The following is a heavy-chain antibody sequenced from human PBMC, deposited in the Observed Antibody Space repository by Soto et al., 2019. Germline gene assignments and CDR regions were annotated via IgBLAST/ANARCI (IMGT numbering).Heavy chain of an antibody. V-gene: IGHV3-48*04. J-gene: IGHJ6*03. CDR3: ARAAKVQQLVHPYYYYYMDV. CDR2: ISSSGSTI. Sequence: PGGSLRLSCAASGFTFSSYCMHWVRQAPGKGLEWVSYISSSGSTIYYADSVKGRFTISRDNAKNSLYLQMNSLRAEDTAVYYCARAAKVQQLVHPYYYYYMDVWGKGTTVTVSS. D-gene: IGHD6-13*01. CDR1: GFTFSSYC.